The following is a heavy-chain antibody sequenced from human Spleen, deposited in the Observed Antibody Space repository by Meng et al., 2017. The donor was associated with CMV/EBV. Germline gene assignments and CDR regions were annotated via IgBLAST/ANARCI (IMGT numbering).Heavy chain of an antibody. CDR1: GFTFDDHA. J-gene: IGHJ4*02. Sequence: SLKISCAASGFTFDDHAMHWVRQVPGKGLEWVSGIKWNSGSINYADSVKGRFTISRDNAKKSLYLQMNSLRAEDTAFYYCARDGSAGFYYDSNGYTNYFDYWGQGTLVTVSS. CDR2: IKWNSGSI. CDR3: ARDGSAGFYYDSNGYTNYFDY. V-gene: IGHV3-9*01. D-gene: IGHD3-22*01.